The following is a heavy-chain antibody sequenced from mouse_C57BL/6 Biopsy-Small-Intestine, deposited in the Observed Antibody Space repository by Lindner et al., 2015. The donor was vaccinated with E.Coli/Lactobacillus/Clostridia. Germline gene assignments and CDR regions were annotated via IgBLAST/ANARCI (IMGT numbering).Heavy chain of an antibody. CDR3: ARYDPVVATRAMDY. CDR2: IRNKANGYTT. V-gene: IGHV7-3*01. Sequence: VQLQESGGGLVQPGGSLSLSCAASGFTFTDYYMSWVRQPPGKALEWLGFIRNKANGYTTEYSASVKGRFTISRDNSQSILYLQMNALRAEDSATYYCARYDPVVATRAMDYWGQGTSVTVSS. J-gene: IGHJ4*01. CDR1: GFTFTDYY. D-gene: IGHD1-1*01.